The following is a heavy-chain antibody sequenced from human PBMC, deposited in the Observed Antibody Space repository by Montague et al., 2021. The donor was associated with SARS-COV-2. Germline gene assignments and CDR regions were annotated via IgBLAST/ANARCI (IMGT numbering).Heavy chain of an antibody. Sequence: SETLSLTCTVSGGSISSYYWSWIRQPPGKGLEWIGYIYYSGSTNYNPSLKSRVTISVDTSKNQFSLKLSSVTAADTAVYYCARQGIATVVTDRLFDYWGQGTLVTVSS. CDR3: ARQGIATVVTDRLFDY. V-gene: IGHV4-59*08. D-gene: IGHD4-23*01. CDR2: IYYSGST. CDR1: GGSISSYY. J-gene: IGHJ4*02.